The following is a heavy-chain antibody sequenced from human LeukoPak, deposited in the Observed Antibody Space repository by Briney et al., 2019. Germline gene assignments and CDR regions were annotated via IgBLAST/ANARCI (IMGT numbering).Heavy chain of an antibody. CDR1: GFNFSNYE. V-gene: IGHV3-48*03. J-gene: IGHJ4*02. D-gene: IGHD3-16*01. CDR3: ARDTYTKTTDSDFDS. CDR2: ISNTSETI. Sequence: GGSLRLSCAASGFNFSNYEMNWVRQAPGKGLEWVSYISNTSETIHYADSVKGRFTISRDNAKNSLSLQMNSLRAEDTAVYYCARDTYTKTTDSDFDSWGQGTLVTVSS.